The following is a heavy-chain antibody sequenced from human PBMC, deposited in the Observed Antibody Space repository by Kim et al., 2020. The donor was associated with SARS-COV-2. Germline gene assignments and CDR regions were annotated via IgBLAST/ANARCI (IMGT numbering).Heavy chain of an antibody. D-gene: IGHD6-19*01. Sequence: SETLSLTCTVSGGSISTYYWSWIRQPPGKGLEWIGYIYYSGSTNYNPSLKSRVTISVDTSKNQFSLKLSSVTAADTAGDYCARVKEGYSSGWYPDYWGQG. CDR3: ARVKEGYSSGWYPDY. J-gene: IGHJ4*02. CDR2: IYYSGST. CDR1: GGSISTYY. V-gene: IGHV4-59*01.